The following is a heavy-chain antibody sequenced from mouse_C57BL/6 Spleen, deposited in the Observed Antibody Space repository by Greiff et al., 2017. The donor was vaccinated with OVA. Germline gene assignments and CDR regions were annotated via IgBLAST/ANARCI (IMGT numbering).Heavy chain of an antibody. V-gene: IGHV1-9*01. CDR1: GYTFTGYW. CDR3: ARRGTYYSNYDFMDY. Sequence: QVQLKQSGAELMKPGASVKLSCKATGYTFTGYWIEWVKQRPGHGLEWIGEILPGSGSTYYNEKFKGKATFSADTSSNTAYMQLSSLTTEDSAIYYCARRGTYYSNYDFMDYWGQGTSVTVSS. D-gene: IGHD2-5*01. CDR2: ILPGSGST. J-gene: IGHJ4*01.